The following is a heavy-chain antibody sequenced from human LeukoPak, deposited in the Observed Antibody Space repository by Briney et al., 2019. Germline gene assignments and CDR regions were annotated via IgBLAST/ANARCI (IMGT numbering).Heavy chain of an antibody. J-gene: IGHJ4*02. D-gene: IGHD4-23*01. CDR1: GFTFSSCA. CDR3: AKDVSKGYGGNFFDY. CDR2: ISGSGGST. V-gene: IGHV3-23*01. Sequence: GGSLRLSCAASGFTFSSCAMSWVRQAPGKGLEWVSAISGSGGSTYYADSVKGRFTISRDKSKNTLYVQMNSLRAEDTAVYYCAKDVSKGYGGNFFDYWGQGTLVTVSS.